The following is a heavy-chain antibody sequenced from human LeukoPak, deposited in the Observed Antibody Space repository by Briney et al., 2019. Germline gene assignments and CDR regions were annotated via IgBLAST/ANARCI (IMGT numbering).Heavy chain of an antibody. D-gene: IGHD4-17*01. CDR2: IYYSGST. Sequence: SETLSLPFPVSGGSISSYYWSWIRPPPGKGLEWIGYIYYSGSTNYNPSLKSRVTISVGTSKNQFSLKLGSVTAADTAVYYCAREGARYGDYVGWFDPWGQGTLVTVSS. CDR1: GGSISSYY. CDR3: AREGARYGDYVGWFDP. J-gene: IGHJ5*02. V-gene: IGHV4-59*01.